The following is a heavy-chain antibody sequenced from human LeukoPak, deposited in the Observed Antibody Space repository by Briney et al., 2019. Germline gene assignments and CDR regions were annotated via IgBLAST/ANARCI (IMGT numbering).Heavy chain of an antibody. D-gene: IGHD3-22*01. CDR1: GGSISSYY. J-gene: IGHJ4*02. Sequence: PSETLSLTCTVSGGSISSYYWSWIRQPAEKGLEWIGRIYTSGSTNYNPSLKSPVTMSVDTSKNQFSLTLSSVTAADTAVYYCARDTTSYYYGSSGYWPNWGQGTLVTVSS. V-gene: IGHV4-4*07. CDR3: ARDTTSYYYGSSGYWPN. CDR2: IYTSGST.